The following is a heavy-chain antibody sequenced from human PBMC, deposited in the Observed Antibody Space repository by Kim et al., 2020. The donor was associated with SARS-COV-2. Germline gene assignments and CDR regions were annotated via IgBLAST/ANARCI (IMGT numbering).Heavy chain of an antibody. CDR2: INTKTGNP. V-gene: IGHV7-4-1*02. Sequence: ASVKVSCKASGYTFTSNPVNWVRQAPGQGLEWMGWINTKTGNPSYARGFTGRFVFSLDTSVSSAYLQISSLKAEETAIYYCLRGPGPVDPWGQGTLVTVS. CDR1: GYTFTSNP. CDR3: LRGPGPVDP. J-gene: IGHJ5*02. D-gene: IGHD2-2*01.